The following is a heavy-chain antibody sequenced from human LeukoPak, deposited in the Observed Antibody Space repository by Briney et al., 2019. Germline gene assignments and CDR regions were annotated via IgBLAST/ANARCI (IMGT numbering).Heavy chain of an antibody. V-gene: IGHV3-33*01. CDR2: IWYDGSNK. J-gene: IGHJ4*02. CDR3: ARARAPFYYDSSPGDY. D-gene: IGHD3-22*01. CDR1: GFTFSSYG. Sequence: PGGSLRLSCAASGFTFSSYGMHWVRQAPGKGLEWVAVIWYDGSNKYYADSVKGRFTISRDNSKNTLYLQMNSLRAEDTAVYYCARARAPFYYDSSPGDYWGQGTLVTVSS.